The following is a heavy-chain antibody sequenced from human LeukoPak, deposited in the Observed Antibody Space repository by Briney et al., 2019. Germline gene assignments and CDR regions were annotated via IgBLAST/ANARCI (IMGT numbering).Heavy chain of an antibody. CDR1: GGTFSSYA. CDR3: ASTVGYCSSTSCPGGEDYYYYGMDV. J-gene: IGHJ6*04. V-gene: IGHV1-69*01. D-gene: IGHD2-2*01. Sequence: GSSVKISCKASGGTFSSYAISWVRQAPGQGLEWMGGIIPIFGTANYAQKFQGRVTITADESTSTAYMELSSLRSEDTAVYYCASTVGYCSSTSCPGGEDYYYYGMDVWGKGTTVTVPS. CDR2: IIPIFGTA.